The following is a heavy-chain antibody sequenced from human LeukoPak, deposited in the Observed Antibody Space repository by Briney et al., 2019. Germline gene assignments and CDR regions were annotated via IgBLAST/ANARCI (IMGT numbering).Heavy chain of an antibody. CDR2: IYSSGST. Sequence: SETLSLTCTVSGGSISSYKWSWIRQPAGKGLEWIGRIYSSGSTNYTPSLKSRVTMSVDTTKNQFSLKLSSVTAAGTAVYYCARGIVGATAPDYWGQGALVIVSS. CDR3: ARGIVGATAPDY. J-gene: IGHJ4*02. CDR1: GGSISSYK. D-gene: IGHD1-26*01. V-gene: IGHV4-4*07.